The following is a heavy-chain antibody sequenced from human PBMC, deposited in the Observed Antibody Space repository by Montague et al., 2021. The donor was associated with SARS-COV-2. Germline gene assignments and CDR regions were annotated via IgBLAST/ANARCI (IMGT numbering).Heavy chain of an antibody. CDR1: GYSISSGYY. Sequence: SETLSLTCTVSGYSISSGYYWGWIRQPPGEGLEWIGSIYHSGSTYYNPSLKSRVTISVDTSKNQFSLKLSSVTAADAAVYYCARDSYDYGSGSYQRWFDPWGQGTLVTVSS. D-gene: IGHD3-10*01. CDR3: ARDSYDYGSGSYQRWFDP. V-gene: IGHV4-38-2*02. CDR2: IYHSGST. J-gene: IGHJ5*02.